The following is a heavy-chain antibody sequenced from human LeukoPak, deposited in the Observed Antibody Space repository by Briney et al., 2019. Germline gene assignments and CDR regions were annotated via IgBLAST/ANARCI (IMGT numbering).Heavy chain of an antibody. D-gene: IGHD6-19*01. Sequence: ASVKVPCKASGYTFTSYDINWVRQATGQGLEWMGWMNPNSGNTGYAQKFQGRVTMTRNTSISTAYMELSSLRSEDTAVYYCARVDSSGWPWFRSPLYYYYYMDVWGKGTTVTISS. CDR3: ARVDSSGWPWFRSPLYYYYYMDV. J-gene: IGHJ6*03. CDR1: GYTFTSYD. CDR2: MNPNSGNT. V-gene: IGHV1-8*01.